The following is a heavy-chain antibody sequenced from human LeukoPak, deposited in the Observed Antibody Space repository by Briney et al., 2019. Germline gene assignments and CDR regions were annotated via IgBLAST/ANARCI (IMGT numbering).Heavy chain of an antibody. V-gene: IGHV1-69*06. J-gene: IGHJ5*02. CDR3: ARDYYYDSSGYLSGWFDP. CDR2: IIPIFGTA. CDR1: GGTFSSYA. D-gene: IGHD3-22*01. Sequence: ASVKVSCKASGGTFSSYAISWVRQAPGQGLEWMGGIIPIFGTANYAQKFQGRVTITADKSTSTAYMELSSLRSEDTAVYYCARDYYYDSSGYLSGWFDPWGQGTLVTVSS.